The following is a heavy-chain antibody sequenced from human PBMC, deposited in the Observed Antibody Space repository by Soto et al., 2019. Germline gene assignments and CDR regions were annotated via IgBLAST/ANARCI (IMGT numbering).Heavy chain of an antibody. J-gene: IGHJ3*02. V-gene: IGHV3-30*18. CDR3: AKDDGAMIVVVHDPNAFDI. Sequence: GGSLRLSCAASGFTFSSYGMHWVRQAPGKGLEWVAVISYDGSNKYYADSVKGRSTISRDNSKNTLYLQMNSLRAEDTAVYYCAKDDGAMIVVVHDPNAFDIWGQGTMVTVSS. D-gene: IGHD3-22*01. CDR1: GFTFSSYG. CDR2: ISYDGSNK.